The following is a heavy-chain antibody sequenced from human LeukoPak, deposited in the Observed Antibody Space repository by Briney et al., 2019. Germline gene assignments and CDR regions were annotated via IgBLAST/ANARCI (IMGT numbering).Heavy chain of an antibody. CDR2: INHSGST. Sequence: PSETLSLTCAVYGASFSGYYWSWIRQPPGKGLEWIGEINHSGSTNYNPSLKSRVTISVDTSKNQFSLKLSSVTAADTAGYYCARGYDFWSGSFYYYYYMDVWGKGTTVTVSS. CDR1: GASFSGYY. CDR3: ARGYDFWSGSFYYYYYMDV. D-gene: IGHD3-3*01. V-gene: IGHV4-34*01. J-gene: IGHJ6*03.